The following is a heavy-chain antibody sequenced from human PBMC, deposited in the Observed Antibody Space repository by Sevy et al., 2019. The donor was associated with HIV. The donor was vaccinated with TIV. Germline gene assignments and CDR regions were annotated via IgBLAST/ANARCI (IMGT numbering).Heavy chain of an antibody. D-gene: IGHD3-10*01. V-gene: IGHV3-21*01. Sequence: GGSLRLSCTASGFTFSIFGMNWVRQAPGKGLEWVSSITSKSDYIFYADSVKGRFTISRDNAKNSLYLQMNSLRAEDTAMYYCARLGVTGEVFDYWGQGALVTVSS. CDR1: GFTFSIFG. J-gene: IGHJ4*02. CDR2: ITSKSDYI. CDR3: ARLGVTGEVFDY.